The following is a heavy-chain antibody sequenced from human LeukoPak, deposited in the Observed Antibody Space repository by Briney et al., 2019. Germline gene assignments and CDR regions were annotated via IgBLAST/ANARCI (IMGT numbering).Heavy chain of an antibody. D-gene: IGHD5-18*01. V-gene: IGHV3-48*01. Sequence: GGSLRLSCAASGFRFDSYPMNWVRQPPGKGMEWLSNVRTRGDPTSYADSVRGRFTISRDNAKKSLFLQINSLRGEDTAIYYCAGRITGYSSGYVFWGQGTLVTVSS. CDR1: GFRFDSYP. CDR3: AGRITGYSSGYVF. CDR2: VRTRGDPT. J-gene: IGHJ4*02.